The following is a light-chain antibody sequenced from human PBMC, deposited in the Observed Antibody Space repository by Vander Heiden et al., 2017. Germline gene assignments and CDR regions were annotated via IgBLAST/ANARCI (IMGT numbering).Light chain of an antibody. V-gene: IGKV3-15*01. CDR1: QNICNK. Sequence: EIVMTQSPDTLSVSPGEGATLPCRPSQNICNKLAWYQQKPGQAPRLLIYDGSTRATGTPARFSGTGSGTEFTLTISNLQSEDFAIYYCQQYDNWPPLTFGGGTKVDIK. CDR2: DGS. J-gene: IGKJ4*01. CDR3: QQYDNWPPLT.